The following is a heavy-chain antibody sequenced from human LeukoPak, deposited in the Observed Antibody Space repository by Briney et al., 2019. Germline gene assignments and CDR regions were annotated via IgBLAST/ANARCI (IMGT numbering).Heavy chain of an antibody. CDR2: IYYSGST. CDR1: GGSISSYY. Sequence: SETLSLTCTVSGGSISSYYWSWIRQPPGKGLEWIGYIYYSGSTNYNPSLKSRVTISVDTTKNQFSLKLSSVTAADTAVYYCARGYCSGGSCYSYYYYNYMDVWGKGTTVTVSS. CDR3: ARGYCSGGSCYSYYYYNYMDV. V-gene: IGHV4-59*12. J-gene: IGHJ6*03. D-gene: IGHD2-15*01.